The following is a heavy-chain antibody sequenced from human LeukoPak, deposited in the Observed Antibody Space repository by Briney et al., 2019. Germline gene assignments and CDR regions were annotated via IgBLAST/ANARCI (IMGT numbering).Heavy chain of an antibody. J-gene: IGHJ5*02. Sequence: GGSLRLSCAASGFTFSGSAMHWVRQASGKGLEWVGRIRSKANSYATAYAASVKGRFTISRDDSKNTAYLQMNSLRAEDTAVYYCAKDGEGYSSGWWTGPKKDNWFDPWGQGTLVTVSS. CDR2: IRSKANSYAT. CDR3: AKDGEGYSSGWWTGPKKDNWFDP. CDR1: GFTFSGSA. D-gene: IGHD6-19*01. V-gene: IGHV3-73*01.